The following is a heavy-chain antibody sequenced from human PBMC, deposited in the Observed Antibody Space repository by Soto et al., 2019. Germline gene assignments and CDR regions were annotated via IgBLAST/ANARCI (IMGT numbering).Heavy chain of an antibody. D-gene: IGHD6-19*01. J-gene: IGHJ6*02. Sequence: GGSLRLSCAASGFTFSSYAMHWVRQAPGKGLEWVAVISYDGSNKYYADSVKGRFTISRDNSKNTLYLQMNSLRAEDTAVYYCARDHGSGWTDYYYYGMDVWGQGTPVTVSS. CDR1: GFTFSSYA. V-gene: IGHV3-30-3*01. CDR3: ARDHGSGWTDYYYYGMDV. CDR2: ISYDGSNK.